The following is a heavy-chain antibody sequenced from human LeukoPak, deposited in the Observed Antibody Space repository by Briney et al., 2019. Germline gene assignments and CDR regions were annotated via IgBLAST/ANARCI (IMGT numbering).Heavy chain of an antibody. D-gene: IGHD2-21*01. CDR1: GFTFSSYS. J-gene: IGHJ6*02. V-gene: IGHV3-7*01. CDR3: ARYCGGDCYGMDV. CDR2: IKQDGSDK. Sequence: GGSLRLSCAASGFTFSSYSMSWVRQAPGKGLEWVANIKQDGSDKDYVDSVKGRFTISRDNAKNSLYLQMNNLRAEDTAVYYCARYCGGDCYGMDVWGQGTTVTVSS.